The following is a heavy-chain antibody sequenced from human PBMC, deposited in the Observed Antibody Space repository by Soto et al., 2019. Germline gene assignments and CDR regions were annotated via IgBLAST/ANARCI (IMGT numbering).Heavy chain of an antibody. D-gene: IGHD3-22*01. CDR1: GGSISSGGYS. V-gene: IGHV4-30-2*01. Sequence: PSETLSLTCAVSGGSISSGGYSWSWIRQPPGKGLEWIGYIYHSGSTYHNPSLKSRVTISVDRSKNQFSLKLSSVTAADTAVYYCARGGVDYYDSSGYYFSPYYFDYWGQGTLVTVSS. J-gene: IGHJ4*02. CDR2: IYHSGST. CDR3: ARGGVDYYDSSGYYFSPYYFDY.